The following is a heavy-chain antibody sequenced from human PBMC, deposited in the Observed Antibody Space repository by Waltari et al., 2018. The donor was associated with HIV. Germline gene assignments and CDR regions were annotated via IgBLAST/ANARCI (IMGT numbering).Heavy chain of an antibody. CDR2: IIPILGIA. J-gene: IGHJ4*02. Sequence: VQLVQSGAEVKKPGSSVTVSCKASGGTFSSYAISWVRQAPGQGLEWKGRIIPILGIANYAQKFQGRGTITADKTTSTAYMELSSLRSEDTAVYYCARDGCSSTSCYVPVDYWGQGTLVTVFS. V-gene: IGHV1-69*04. CDR3: ARDGCSSTSCYVPVDY. D-gene: IGHD2-2*01. CDR1: GGTFSSYA.